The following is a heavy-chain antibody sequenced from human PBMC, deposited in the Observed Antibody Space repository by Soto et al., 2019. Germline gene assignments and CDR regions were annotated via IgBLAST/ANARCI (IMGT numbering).Heavy chain of an antibody. CDR3: ANDPPRKKQLAPLEWFDP. J-gene: IGHJ5*02. Sequence: GGSLRLSCAAAGFTFSSNAMSWVRQAPGKGVEWVSAISGSGGSTYYADSVKGRFTISRDNSKNTLYLQMNSLRDVDTAVYYCANDPPRKKQLAPLEWFDPWGQGTLVTVSS. CDR1: GFTFSSNA. V-gene: IGHV3-23*01. D-gene: IGHD6-13*01. CDR2: ISGSGGST.